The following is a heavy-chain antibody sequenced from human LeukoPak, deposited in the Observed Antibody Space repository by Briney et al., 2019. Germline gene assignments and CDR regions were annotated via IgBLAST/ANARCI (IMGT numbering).Heavy chain of an antibody. CDR1: GFTFSNFA. V-gene: IGHV3-23*01. D-gene: IGHD3-22*01. CDR3: AKGVYDSSAYYFDY. Sequence: PGGSLRLSCGASGFTFSNFAMSWVRQAPGEGLEWVSAISGSGGSTYYADSVKGRFTISRDNSKNTLYLQMNSLRAEDTAVYYCAKGVYDSSAYYFDYWGQGTLVTVSS. J-gene: IGHJ4*02. CDR2: ISGSGGST.